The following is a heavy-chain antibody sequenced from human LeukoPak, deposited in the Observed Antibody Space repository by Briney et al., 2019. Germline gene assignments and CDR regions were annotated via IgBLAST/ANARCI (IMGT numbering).Heavy chain of an antibody. CDR3: AKGLLWFGELSPYYFDY. CDR2: IYPGDSDT. D-gene: IGHD3-10*01. J-gene: IGHJ4*02. V-gene: IGHV5-51*01. CDR1: GYSFTSYW. Sequence: GESLKISCKGSGYSFTSYWIGWVRQMPGKGLEWMGIIYPGDSDTRYSPSFQGQVTISADKSISTAYLQWSSLKASDTAMYYCAKGLLWFGELSPYYFDYWGQGTLVTVSS.